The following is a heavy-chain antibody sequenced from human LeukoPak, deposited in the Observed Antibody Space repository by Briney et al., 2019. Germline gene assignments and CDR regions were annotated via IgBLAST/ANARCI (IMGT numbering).Heavy chain of an antibody. J-gene: IGHJ4*02. D-gene: IGHD1-26*01. CDR2: ISAYNGNT. CDR3: ARVDRVGATQPYSPFFDY. V-gene: IGHV1-18*01. Sequence: ASVKVSCKASGYTFTSHGISWVRQAPGQGLEWMGWISAYNGNTNYAQKLQGRVTMTTDTSTSTAYMELRSLRSDDTAVYYCARVDRVGATQPYSPFFDYWGQGTLVTVSS. CDR1: GYTFTSHG.